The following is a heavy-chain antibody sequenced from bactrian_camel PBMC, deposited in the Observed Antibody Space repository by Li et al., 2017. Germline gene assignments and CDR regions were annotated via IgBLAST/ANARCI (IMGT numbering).Heavy chain of an antibody. CDR3: VYRPSGYCWVGAEFDS. CDR1: GHCRGSNC. CDR2: IRRDGGET. D-gene: IGHD3*01. J-gene: IGHJ4*01. V-gene: IGHV3S45*01. Sequence: HVQLVESGGGSVQAGGSLRLSCKVSGHCRGSNCVGWYRLPPGRAPAEREGIAAIRRDGGETWYAASVKGRFTISEDKFKSTLFLQMNGVNPEDAGIYYCVYRPSGYCWVGAEFDSWGQGTQVTVS.